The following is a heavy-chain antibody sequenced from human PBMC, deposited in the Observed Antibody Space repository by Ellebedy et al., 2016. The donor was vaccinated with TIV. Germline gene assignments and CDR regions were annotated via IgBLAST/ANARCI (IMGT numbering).Heavy chain of an antibody. Sequence: GESLKISCAASGFSFVSYWMTWVRQAPGKGLEWLANINQDGSQKYYADSVKGRFTISGDNAKNLLYLQMNSLRVEDTAVYYCARDGAYGDYSPGYYGMDVWGQGTTVTVSS. J-gene: IGHJ6*02. CDR3: ARDGAYGDYSPGYYGMDV. V-gene: IGHV3-7*03. CDR2: INQDGSQK. CDR1: GFSFVSYW. D-gene: IGHD4-17*01.